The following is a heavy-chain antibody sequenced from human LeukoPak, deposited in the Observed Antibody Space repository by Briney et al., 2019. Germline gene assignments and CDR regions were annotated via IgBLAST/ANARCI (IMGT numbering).Heavy chain of an antibody. Sequence: ASVKVSCKASGYTFTGYYMHWVRQAPGQGLEWMGRINPNSGGTNYAQKFQGRVTMTRDTSISTAYMELSRLRSDDTAEYYCARTIYCSGGSCYSVFDYWGQGTLVTVSS. J-gene: IGHJ4*02. CDR1: GYTFTGYY. CDR2: INPNSGGT. D-gene: IGHD2-15*01. V-gene: IGHV1-2*06. CDR3: ARTIYCSGGSCYSVFDY.